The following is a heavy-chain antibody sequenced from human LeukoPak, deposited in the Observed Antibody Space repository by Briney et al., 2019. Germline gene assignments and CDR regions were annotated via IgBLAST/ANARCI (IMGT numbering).Heavy chain of an antibody. CDR2: IRSKAYGGTT. J-gene: IGHJ6*03. CDR3: TRETGYYYYMDV. V-gene: IGHV3-49*03. Sequence: GGTLRLSCAASGFTFNTYGMSWFRQAPGKGLEWVGFIRSKAYGGTTEYAASVKGRFTISRDDSKSIAYLQMNSLKTEDTAVYYCTRETGYYYYMDVWGKGTTVTVSS. CDR1: GFTFNTYG.